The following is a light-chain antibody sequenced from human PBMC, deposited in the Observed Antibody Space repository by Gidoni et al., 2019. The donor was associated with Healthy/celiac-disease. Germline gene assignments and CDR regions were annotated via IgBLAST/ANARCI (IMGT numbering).Light chain of an antibody. J-gene: IGKJ2*04. Sequence: DIVMTPSLLSLPVTPGEPASISCRSSQSLLHSNGYNYLDWYLQKPGQSPQLLIYLGSNRASGVTDRFSGSGAGTDFTLKISIVEAEDVGVYYCMQSIQPLCSFXXXTKLEIK. CDR3: MQSIQPLCS. CDR1: QSLLHSNGYNY. CDR2: LGS. V-gene: IGKV2-28*01.